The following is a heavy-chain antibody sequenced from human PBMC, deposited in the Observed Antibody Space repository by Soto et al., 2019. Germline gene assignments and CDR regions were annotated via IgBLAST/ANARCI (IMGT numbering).Heavy chain of an antibody. Sequence: PGGSLRLSCAASGFTFSSYGMHWVRQAPGKGLEWVAVIWYDGSNKYYADSVKGRITISRDNSKNTLYLQMNSLRAEDTAVYYCASRYSSGWYQFFQHWGQGTLVTVSS. D-gene: IGHD6-19*01. CDR3: ASRYSSGWYQFFQH. CDR2: IWYDGSNK. V-gene: IGHV3-33*01. CDR1: GFTFSSYG. J-gene: IGHJ1*01.